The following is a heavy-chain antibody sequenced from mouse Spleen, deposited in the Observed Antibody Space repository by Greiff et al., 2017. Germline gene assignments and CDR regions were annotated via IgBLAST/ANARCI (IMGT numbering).Heavy chain of an antibody. V-gene: IGHV5-16*01. CDR1: GFTFSDYY. CDR3: ARNKGYYLDY. D-gene: IGHD1-3*01. Sequence: DVQLQESEGGLVQPGSSMKLSCTASGFTFSDYYMAWVRQVPEKGLEWVANINYDGSSTYYLDSLKSRFIISRDNAKNILYLQMSSLKSEDTATYYCARNKGYYLDYWGQGTTLTVSS. J-gene: IGHJ2*01. CDR2: INYDGSST.